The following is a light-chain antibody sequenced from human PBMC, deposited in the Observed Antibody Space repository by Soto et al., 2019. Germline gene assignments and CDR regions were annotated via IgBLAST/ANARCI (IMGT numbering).Light chain of an antibody. Sequence: VLTQSPATLSVSPGERVTLSCRASQSISSYLAWYQQKPGQAPRLLIYDASNRATGIPARFSGSGSGTDFTLTISSLEPEDFAVYYCQQRSNWRITFGQGTRLEIK. CDR1: QSISSY. V-gene: IGKV3-11*01. CDR2: DAS. J-gene: IGKJ5*01. CDR3: QQRSNWRIT.